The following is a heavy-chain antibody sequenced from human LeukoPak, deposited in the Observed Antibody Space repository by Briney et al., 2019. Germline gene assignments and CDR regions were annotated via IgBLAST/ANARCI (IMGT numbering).Heavy chain of an antibody. CDR1: VASISSYY. J-gene: IGHJ4*02. Sequence: SETLSLTCTVSVASISSYYWTWIRQPPGKGLEWIGYIYYSGGTNYNPSLKSRVTISVDTSKNQFSLKLSSVTAADTAVYYCARQSGGVGTKVDYWGQGTLVTVSS. CDR3: ARQSGGVGTKVDY. CDR2: IYYSGGT. V-gene: IGHV4-59*08. D-gene: IGHD3-16*01.